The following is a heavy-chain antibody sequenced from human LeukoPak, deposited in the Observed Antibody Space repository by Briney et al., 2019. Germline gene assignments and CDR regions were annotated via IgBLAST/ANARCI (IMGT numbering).Heavy chain of an antibody. V-gene: IGHV4-39*07. D-gene: IGHD2-8*01. Sequence: SETLSLTCTVSGGSISSSSYYWGWIRQPPGKGLEWIGSIYYSGSTYYNPSLKSRVTISVDTSKNQFSLKLSSVTAADTAVYYCARDDREDIVLMGGVRPDNWFDPWGQGTLVTVSS. CDR2: IYYSGST. CDR3: ARDDREDIVLMGGVRPDNWFDP. CDR1: GGSISSSSYY. J-gene: IGHJ5*02.